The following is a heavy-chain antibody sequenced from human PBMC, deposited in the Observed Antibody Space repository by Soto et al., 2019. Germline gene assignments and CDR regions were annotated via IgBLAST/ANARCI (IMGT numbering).Heavy chain of an antibody. J-gene: IGHJ4*02. CDR3: ATLRGLGEVSPYFDY. Sequence: SETLSLTCTVSGGSITGGSISSTSYYWGWMRQPPGKGLEWIVSFFIGGNTYYNPSLKSRVTTSVDTSKNQFSLKLSSVTAADTAVYYCATLRGLGEVSPYFDYWGQGLMVT. V-gene: IGHV4-39*01. CDR1: GGSITGGSISSTSYY. D-gene: IGHD3-10*01. CDR2: FFIGGNT.